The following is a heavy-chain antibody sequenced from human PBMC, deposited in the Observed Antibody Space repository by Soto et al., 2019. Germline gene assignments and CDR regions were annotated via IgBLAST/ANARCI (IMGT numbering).Heavy chain of an antibody. D-gene: IGHD2-2*01. J-gene: IGHJ4*02. CDR1: GYTLTSYV. CDR2: ISTYNGNT. V-gene: IGHV1-18*01. Sequence: ASVKVSCKASGYTLTSYVITWVRQAPGQGLEWMGWISTYNGNTNYAQKFQGRVTMTTDTSTSTAYMELKSLTSDDTAVYYCAREWCSSAICFGVDYWGQGTPLTASS. CDR3: AREWCSSAICFGVDY.